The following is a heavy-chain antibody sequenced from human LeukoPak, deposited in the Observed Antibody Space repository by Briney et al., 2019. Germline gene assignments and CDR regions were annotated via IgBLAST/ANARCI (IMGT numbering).Heavy chain of an antibody. V-gene: IGHV3-7*01. D-gene: IGHD1-1*01. CDR3: AGCAGNSCYFDY. CDR1: GFSFISYW. CDR2: IKQDGSAK. Sequence: GGYLRLSCSATGFSFISYWMSWVGQGSGNGLDWVANIKQDGSAKKYVDSVKGRVTISRDNAKNSLYLQLNSLRAEDTAVYYCAGCAGNSCYFDYWGQGTLVIVSS. J-gene: IGHJ4*02.